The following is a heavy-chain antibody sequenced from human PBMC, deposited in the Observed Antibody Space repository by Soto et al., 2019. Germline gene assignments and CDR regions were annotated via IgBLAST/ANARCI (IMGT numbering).Heavy chain of an antibody. CDR1: GGSISSSSYY. Sequence: PSETLSLTCTVSGGSISSSSYYWGWIRQPPGKGLEWIGSIYYSGSTYYNPSLKSRVTISVDTSKNQFSLKLSSVTAADTAVYYCARHHEGSSSYYYYYGMDVWGQGTTVTVSS. J-gene: IGHJ6*02. V-gene: IGHV4-39*01. CDR2: IYYSGST. CDR3: ARHHEGSSSYYYYYGMDV. D-gene: IGHD6-6*01.